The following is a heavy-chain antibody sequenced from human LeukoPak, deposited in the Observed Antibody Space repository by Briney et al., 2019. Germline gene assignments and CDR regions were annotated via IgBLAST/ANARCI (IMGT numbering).Heavy chain of an antibody. V-gene: IGHV1-24*01. CDR2: FDPEDGET. CDR1: GYALTELS. D-gene: IGHD1-26*01. CDR3: CATRVGASLGAFDI. Sequence: ASVKVSCKVSGYALTELSMHWVRQAPGKGLGWMGGFDPEDGETIYAQKFRGRVTMTEDTSTDTAYMELSSLRSEDTAVYYCCATRVGASLGAFDIWGQGTMVTVSS. J-gene: IGHJ3*02.